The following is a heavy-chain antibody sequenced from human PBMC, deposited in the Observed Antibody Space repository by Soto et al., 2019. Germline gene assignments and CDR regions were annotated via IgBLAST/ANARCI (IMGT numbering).Heavy chain of an antibody. D-gene: IGHD6-13*01. CDR1: GGSISSSSYY. CDR2: IYYSGST. J-gene: IGHJ6*02. CDR3: ARATSQLVYYYYYGMDV. Sequence: QLQLQESGPGLVKPSETLSLTCTVSGGSISSSSYYWGWIRQPPGKGLEWIGSIYYSGSTYYNPSLKSRVTISVDTSKNQFSLKLSSVTAADTAVYYCARATSQLVYYYYYGMDVWGQGTTVTVSS. V-gene: IGHV4-39*01.